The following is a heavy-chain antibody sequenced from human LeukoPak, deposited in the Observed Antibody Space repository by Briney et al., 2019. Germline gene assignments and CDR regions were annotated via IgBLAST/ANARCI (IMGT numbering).Heavy chain of an antibody. D-gene: IGHD4-17*01. V-gene: IGHV3-7*01. CDR3: ARDPHDYGAHRDY. CDR2: IKQDGSEK. Sequence: GGSLRLSCTASGFPFRSYWMSWVRQAPGKGLEWVANIKQDGSEKYYVDSVKGRFTVSRDNAKNSLFLQMTSLRAEDTAVYYCARDPHDYGAHRDYWGQGTLVTVSS. J-gene: IGHJ4*02. CDR1: GFPFRSYW.